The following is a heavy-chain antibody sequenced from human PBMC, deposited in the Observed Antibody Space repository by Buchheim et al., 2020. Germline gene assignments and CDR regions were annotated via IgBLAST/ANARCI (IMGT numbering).Heavy chain of an antibody. CDR1: GFTFSSYA. CDR2: ISYVGSNK. Sequence: QVQLVESGGGVVQPGRSLRLSCAASGFTFSSYAMHWVRQAPGKGLEWVAVISYVGSNKYYADSVKGRFTISRDNSKNTLYLQMNSLRAEDTAVYYCARVDDILTGYDAFDIWGQGT. J-gene: IGHJ3*02. D-gene: IGHD3-9*01. V-gene: IGHV3-30*04. CDR3: ARVDDILTGYDAFDI.